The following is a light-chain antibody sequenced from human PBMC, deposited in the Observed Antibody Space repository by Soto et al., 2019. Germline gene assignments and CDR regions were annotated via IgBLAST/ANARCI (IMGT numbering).Light chain of an antibody. Sequence: DIQMTQSPSSLSASVGDRVTITCRASQSISSYLNWYQQKPGKAPKLLIYAASSLQSGVPSRFSGSGSGTDFTLTISSLQPEDFETYYCQPSYSTPYTFGQWTKLEIK. V-gene: IGKV1-39*01. CDR3: QPSYSTPYT. J-gene: IGKJ2*01. CDR2: AAS. CDR1: QSISSY.